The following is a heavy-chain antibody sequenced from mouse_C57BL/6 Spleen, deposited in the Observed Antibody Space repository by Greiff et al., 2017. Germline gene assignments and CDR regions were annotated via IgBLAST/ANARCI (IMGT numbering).Heavy chain of an antibody. CDR1: GYTFTDYN. V-gene: IGHV1-22*01. CDR2: INPNNGGT. D-gene: IGHD2-3*01. CDR3: ARDDDGYYSWFAY. Sequence: VQLQQSGPELVKPGASVKMSCKASGYTFTDYNMHWVKQSHGKSLEWIGYINPNNGGTSYNQKFKGKATLTVNKSSSTAYMELRSLTSEDSAVYYCARDDDGYYSWFAYWGQGTLVTVSA. J-gene: IGHJ3*01.